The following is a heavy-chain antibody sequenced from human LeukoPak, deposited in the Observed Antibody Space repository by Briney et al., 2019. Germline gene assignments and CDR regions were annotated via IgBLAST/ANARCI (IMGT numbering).Heavy chain of an antibody. CDR1: GGSISSYY. V-gene: IGHV4-59*12. CDR3: ARDSGSWVNGMDV. D-gene: IGHD1-26*01. J-gene: IGHJ6*02. CDR2: IYYSGST. Sequence: SETLSLTCTVSGGSISSYYWSWIRQPPGKGLEWIGYIYYSGSTNYNPSLKSRVTISVDTSKNQFSLKLSSVTAADTAVYYCARDSGSWVNGMDVWGQGTTVTVSS.